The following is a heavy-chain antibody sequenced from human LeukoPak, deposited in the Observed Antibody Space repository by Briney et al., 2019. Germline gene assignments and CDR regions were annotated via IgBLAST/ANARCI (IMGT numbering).Heavy chain of an antibody. J-gene: IGHJ3*02. D-gene: IGHD2-2*01. V-gene: IGHV3-23*01. Sequence: GGSLRLSCAASGFTFSSYAMSWVRQAPGKGLEWVSAISGGGSTYYADSVKGRFTISRDNSKNTLYLQMNSLRAEDTAVYYCAKVQSSTSPPDAFDIWGQGTMVTVSS. CDR3: AKVQSSTSPPDAFDI. CDR2: ISGGGST. CDR1: GFTFSSYA.